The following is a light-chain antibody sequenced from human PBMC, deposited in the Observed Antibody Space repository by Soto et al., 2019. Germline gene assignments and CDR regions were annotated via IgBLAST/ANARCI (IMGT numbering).Light chain of an antibody. CDR1: SGDVGAYNY. J-gene: IGLJ1*01. V-gene: IGLV2-14*01. Sequence: QSVLTQPASVSGSPGQSITVSCTGTSGDVGAYNYVSWYQQHPGKAPRLMIYDVSNRPSGASNRFSGSKSGNTASLTISGLQAEDEADYYCSSFTNTYSYVFGTGTKATVL. CDR2: DVS. CDR3: SSFTNTYSYV.